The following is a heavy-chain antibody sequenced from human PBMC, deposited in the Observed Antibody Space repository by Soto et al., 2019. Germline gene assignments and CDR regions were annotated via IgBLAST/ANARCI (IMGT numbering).Heavy chain of an antibody. CDR1: GDSVSSNSYY. Sequence: QVQLQESGPGLVKPSETLSLTCTVSGDSVSSNSYYWSWIRQPPRKGLEWIEYRYYSGGTNYNPSLKSRVTISVDTSKNQCSLRLSSVTAADTALYSCAAGWNPRPLDYWGQGTLVTVSS. V-gene: IGHV4-61*01. CDR2: RYYSGGT. D-gene: IGHD1-1*01. CDR3: AAGWNPRPLDY. J-gene: IGHJ4*02.